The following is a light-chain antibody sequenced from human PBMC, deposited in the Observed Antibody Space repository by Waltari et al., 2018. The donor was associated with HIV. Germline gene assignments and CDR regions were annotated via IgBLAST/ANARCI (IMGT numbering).Light chain of an antibody. Sequence: QSALTQPRPVSRSPGQSVTLSCTGTSSAVGGYNSVSWYQQHPGKAPKLMIYDVSKRPSGVPDRFSGSKSGNTASLTISGLQAEDEADYYCCSYAGSYTGVFGGGTKLTVL. CDR2: DVS. J-gene: IGLJ3*02. CDR1: SSAVGGYNS. V-gene: IGLV2-11*01. CDR3: CSYAGSYTGV.